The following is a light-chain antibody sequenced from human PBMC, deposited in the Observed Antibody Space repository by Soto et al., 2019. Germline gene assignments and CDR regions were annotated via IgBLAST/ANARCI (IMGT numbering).Light chain of an antibody. CDR2: AAS. Sequence: EIVLTQSPGTLSLSPGERATLFCRASQSIANYLGWYQQKPGQPPRLLIYAASNRATGIPDRFSGSGSGTDFTLTIRRLEPEDFAVYYCQHYSSSPTTFGQGTRLEIK. V-gene: IGKV3-20*01. CDR1: QSIANY. J-gene: IGKJ5*01. CDR3: QHYSSSPTT.